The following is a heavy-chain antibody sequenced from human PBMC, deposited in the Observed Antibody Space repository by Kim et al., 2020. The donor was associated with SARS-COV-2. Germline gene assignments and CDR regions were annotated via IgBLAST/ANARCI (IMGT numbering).Heavy chain of an antibody. D-gene: IGHD1-20*01. J-gene: IGHJ5*02. Sequence: GGSLRLSCAAAGFTFSTYAMSWVRQAPGKGLEWVSSINDDGGNTYYTDSVKGRFTISRDNSKNTLTLQMNSLRAEDTAVYYCATNWNLDHWGQGNLVTVSS. CDR3: ATNWNLDH. V-gene: IGHV3-23*01. CDR1: GFTFSTYA. CDR2: INDDGGNT.